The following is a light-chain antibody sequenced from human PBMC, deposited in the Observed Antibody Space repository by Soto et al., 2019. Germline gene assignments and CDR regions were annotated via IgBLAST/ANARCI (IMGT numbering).Light chain of an antibody. CDR1: SSDVGGYNY. Sequence: QSVLTQPPSASGSPGQSVTISCTGTSSDVGGYNYVSWYQQHPGKAPKLMIYEVTKRPSGVPDRFSGSKSGNTASLTVSGLQAEDEADYYCSSYVGSNNWGVFGSGTKVTVL. V-gene: IGLV2-8*01. CDR3: SSYVGSNNWGV. CDR2: EVT. J-gene: IGLJ1*01.